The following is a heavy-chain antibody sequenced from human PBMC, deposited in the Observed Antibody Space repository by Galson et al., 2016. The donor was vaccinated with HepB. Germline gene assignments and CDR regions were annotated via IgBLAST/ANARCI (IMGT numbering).Heavy chain of an antibody. CDR3: ARSRSFVNWFDP. J-gene: IGHJ5*02. V-gene: IGHV6-1*01. D-gene: IGHD6-13*01. Sequence: CAISGDSVSNDTSTWNWIRQSPSRGLEWLGRTYYRSKWYNDYAVSVRSRITISPDTSKNQFSLQLRSVTPEDTAVYYCARSRSFVNWFDPWGQGTLVTVSS. CDR1: GDSVSNDTST. CDR2: TYYRSKWYN.